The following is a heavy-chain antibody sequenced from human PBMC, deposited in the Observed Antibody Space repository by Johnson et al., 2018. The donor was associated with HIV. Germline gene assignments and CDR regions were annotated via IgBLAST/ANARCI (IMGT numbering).Heavy chain of an antibody. CDR1: GFSFSDYY. CDR2: ISSSGSTI. Sequence: QVQLVESGGGVVQPGRSLRLSCAASGFSFSDYYMSWIRQAPGKGLEWVSYISSSGSTIYYADFVKGRFTISRDNAMNSLYLQINSLRAEDTALYYCAKDMGWYYYDSSGFDAFDIWGQGTMVTVSS. D-gene: IGHD3-22*01. V-gene: IGHV3-11*01. CDR3: AKDMGWYYYDSSGFDAFDI. J-gene: IGHJ3*02.